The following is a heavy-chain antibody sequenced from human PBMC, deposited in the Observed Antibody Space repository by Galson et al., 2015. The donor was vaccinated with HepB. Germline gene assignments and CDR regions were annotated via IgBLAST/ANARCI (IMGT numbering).Heavy chain of an antibody. CDR2: MSDTGINT. CDR1: GFIFRNYA. CDR3: VKGADSNDDRYDY. Sequence: SLRLSCAASGFIFRNYAMTWVRQAPGTGLEWVSGMSDTGINTYYADAVKERFTISRDNSKKMLYLHMSGLRVEDTATYFCVKGADSNDDRYDYWGQGTLVTVSS. V-gene: IGHV3-23*01. D-gene: IGHD1-1*01. J-gene: IGHJ4*02.